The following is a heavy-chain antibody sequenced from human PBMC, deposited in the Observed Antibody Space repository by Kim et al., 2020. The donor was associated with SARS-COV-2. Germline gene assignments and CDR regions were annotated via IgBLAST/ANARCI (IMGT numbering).Heavy chain of an antibody. D-gene: IGHD5-18*01. CDR3: AKDLPVYGDGGDAFDI. J-gene: IGHJ3*02. Sequence: GGSLRLSCAASGFTFSSYGMHWVRQAPGKGLEWVAVISYDGSNKYYADSVKGRFTISRDNSKNTLYLQMNSLRAEDTAVYYCAKDLPVYGDGGDAFDIWGQGTMVTVSS. CDR1: GFTFSSYG. CDR2: ISYDGSNK. V-gene: IGHV3-30*18.